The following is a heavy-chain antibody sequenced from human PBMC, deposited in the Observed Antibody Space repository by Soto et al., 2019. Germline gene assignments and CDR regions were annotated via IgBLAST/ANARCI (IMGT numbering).Heavy chain of an antibody. J-gene: IGHJ6*02. D-gene: IGHD1-20*01. CDR2: ISSSSSTI. V-gene: IGHV3-48*01. Sequence: GGSLRLSCAASGFTFSSYSMNWVRQAPGKGLEWVSYISSSSSTIYYADSVKGRFTISRDNAKTSLYLQMNSLRADYTSVYYCATGITYYGMDVCGQCTTVTVSS. CDR3: ATGITYYGMDV. CDR1: GFTFSSYS.